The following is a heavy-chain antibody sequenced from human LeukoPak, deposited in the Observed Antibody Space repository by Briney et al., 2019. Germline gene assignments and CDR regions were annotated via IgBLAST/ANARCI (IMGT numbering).Heavy chain of an antibody. J-gene: IGHJ4*02. Sequence: TGGSLRLSCAASGFTFSSYAMSWVRQAPGKGLEWVSAISGSGGSTYYADSVKGRFTISRDNSKNTLYLQMNSLRAEDTAVYYCAKIPGNWNYYGDEVDYWGQGTLVTVSS. V-gene: IGHV3-23*01. D-gene: IGHD1-7*01. CDR3: AKIPGNWNYYGDEVDY. CDR1: GFTFSSYA. CDR2: ISGSGGST.